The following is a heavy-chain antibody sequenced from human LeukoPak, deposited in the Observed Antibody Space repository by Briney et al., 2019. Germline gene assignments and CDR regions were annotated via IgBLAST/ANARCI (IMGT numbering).Heavy chain of an antibody. J-gene: IGHJ3*02. CDR3: ARKRAFDI. CDR1: GGSVSSDY. V-gene: IGHV4-59*08. Sequence: SETLSLTCTVSGGSVSSDYWSWIRQPPGKGLEWIGYIYHTGNSDYNPSLKSRVTISVDTSKNQFSLKLSSVTAADTAVYYCARKRAFDIWGQGTMVTVSS. CDR2: IYHTGNS.